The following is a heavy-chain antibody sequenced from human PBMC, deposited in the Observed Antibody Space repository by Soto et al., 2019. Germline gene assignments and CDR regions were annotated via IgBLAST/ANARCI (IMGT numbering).Heavy chain of an antibody. D-gene: IGHD6-13*01. CDR1: GGTFSNYA. Sequence: QVQLVQSGAEVKKPGSSVKVSCKASGGTFSNYAFSWVRQAPGQGLEWMGGILPIFTTATYATKFQDRVTITADESTSTVYMDLSSLRSEDTALYYCAKDIGFQQHLFVFDNWGQGTLVTVSS. V-gene: IGHV1-69*01. CDR2: ILPIFTTA. CDR3: AKDIGFQQHLFVFDN. J-gene: IGHJ4*02.